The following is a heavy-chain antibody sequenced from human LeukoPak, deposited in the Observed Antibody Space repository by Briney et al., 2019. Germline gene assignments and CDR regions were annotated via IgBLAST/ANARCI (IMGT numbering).Heavy chain of an antibody. CDR2: INPNSGGT. J-gene: IGHJ6*03. CDR1: GYIFTGYY. D-gene: IGHD3-3*01. Sequence: GASVKVSCKASGYIFTGYYMHWVRQAPGQGLEWMGWINPNSGGTNYAQKFQGRVTMTRDTSISTAYMELSRLRSDDTAVYYCARVAGYDFWSGYYKSYYYYYMDVWGKGTTVTVSS. V-gene: IGHV1-2*02. CDR3: ARVAGYDFWSGYYKSYYYYYMDV.